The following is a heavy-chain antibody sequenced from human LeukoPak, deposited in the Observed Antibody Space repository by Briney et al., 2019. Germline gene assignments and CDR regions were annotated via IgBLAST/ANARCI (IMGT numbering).Heavy chain of an antibody. V-gene: IGHV3-69-1*02. CDR1: GFIFSNYN. D-gene: IGHD4-11*01. CDR3: ARDQVKGMNYYYYMDV. CDR2: ISSRRFT. J-gene: IGHJ6*03. Sequence: PGGSLRLSCAASGFIFSNYNMNWVRQAPGKGLEWVSSISSRRFTYYADSVMGRFTVSRDNAKNSLFLQMNSLRAEDTAVYYCARDQVKGMNYYYYMDVWGKGTTVTVSS.